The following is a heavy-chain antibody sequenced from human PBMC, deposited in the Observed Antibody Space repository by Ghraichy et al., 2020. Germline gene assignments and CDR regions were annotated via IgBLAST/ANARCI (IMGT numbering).Heavy chain of an antibody. CDR1: GGSFSGYY. CDR3: ARGPPRIAARPGFDY. D-gene: IGHD6-6*01. J-gene: IGHJ4*02. CDR2: INHSGST. Sequence: SETLSLTCAVYGGSFSGYYWSWIRQPPGKGLEWIGEINHSGSTNYNPSLKSRVTISVDTSKNQFSLKLSSVTAADTAVYYCARGPPRIAARPGFDYWGQGTLVTVSS. V-gene: IGHV4-34*01.